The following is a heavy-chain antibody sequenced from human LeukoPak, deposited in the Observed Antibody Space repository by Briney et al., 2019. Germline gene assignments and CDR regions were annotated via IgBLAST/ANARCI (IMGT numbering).Heavy chain of an antibody. CDR2: INPNSGGT. J-gene: IGHJ4*02. V-gene: IGHV1-2*02. CDR1: GYTFTGYY. CDR3: ARLHCSSTSCYGFDY. D-gene: IGHD2-2*01. Sequence: ASVKVSCKASGYTFTGYYMHWVRQAPGQGLEWMGWINPNSGGTNYAQEFQGRVTMTRDTSISTAYVELSRLRSDDTAVYYCARLHCSSTSCYGFDYWGQGTLVTVSS.